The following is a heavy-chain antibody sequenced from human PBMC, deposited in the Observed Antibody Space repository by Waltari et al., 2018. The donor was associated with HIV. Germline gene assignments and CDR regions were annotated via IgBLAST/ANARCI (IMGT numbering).Heavy chain of an antibody. D-gene: IGHD3-9*01. CDR1: GYTLTAYY. Sequence: QVQLVQSGAEVKKPGASVKVSCKASGYTLTAYYIHWVRQAPGQGLEWMGRMNANSGGTNYPQKFKGRVTRTRDTSIKKAYLQLSGLTSDDTALYWCSRGGTILTGYYPSGVSWGQGTPVTVSS. V-gene: IGHV1-2*02. CDR3: SRGGTILTGYYPSGVS. J-gene: IGHJ5*02. CDR2: MNANSGGT.